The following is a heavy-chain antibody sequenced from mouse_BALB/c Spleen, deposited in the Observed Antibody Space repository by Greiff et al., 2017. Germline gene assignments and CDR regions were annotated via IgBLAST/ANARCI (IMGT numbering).Heavy chain of an antibody. Sequence: EVMLVESGGGLVKPGGSLKLSCAASGFAFSSYDMSWVRQTPEKRLEWVAYISSGGGSTYYPDTVKGRFTISRDNAKNTLYLQMSSLKSEDTAMYYCARQDAGWFAYWGQGTLVTVSA. V-gene: IGHV5-12-1*01. CDR1: GFAFSSYD. CDR3: ARQDAGWFAY. J-gene: IGHJ3*01. CDR2: ISSGGGST.